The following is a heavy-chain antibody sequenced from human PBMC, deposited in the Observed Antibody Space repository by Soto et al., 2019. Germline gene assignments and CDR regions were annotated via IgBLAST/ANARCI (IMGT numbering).Heavy chain of an antibody. CDR3: ASPVIAAAGSKGGY. J-gene: IGHJ4*02. CDR1: GGSFSGYY. D-gene: IGHD6-13*01. V-gene: IGHV4-34*01. Sequence: QVQLQQWGAGLLKPSETLSLTCAVYGGSFSGYYWSWIRQPPGKGLEWIGEINHSGSTNYNPSLKSRVTISVDTSKNQFYLKLSSVTAADTAVYYCASPVIAAAGSKGGYWGQGTLVTVSS. CDR2: INHSGST.